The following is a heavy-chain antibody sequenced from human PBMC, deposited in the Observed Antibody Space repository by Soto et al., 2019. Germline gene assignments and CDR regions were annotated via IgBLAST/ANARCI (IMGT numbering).Heavy chain of an antibody. CDR2: ISSSSSTI. V-gene: IGHV3-48*01. J-gene: IGHJ5*02. D-gene: IGHD2-2*01. CDR1: GFTFSSYS. Sequence: EVQLVESGGGLVQPGGSLRLSCAASGFTFSSYSMNWVRQAPGKGLEWVSYISSSSSTIYYADSVKGRFTISRDNAKNXLYLQMNSLRAEDTAVYYCAREYCSRTSCLNWFDPWGQGTLVTVSS. CDR3: AREYCSRTSCLNWFDP.